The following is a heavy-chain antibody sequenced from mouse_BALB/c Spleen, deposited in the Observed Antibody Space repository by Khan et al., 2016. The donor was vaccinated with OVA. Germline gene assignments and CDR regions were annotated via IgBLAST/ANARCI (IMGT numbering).Heavy chain of an antibody. CDR3: ARAYYRYDGYYAMDY. J-gene: IGHJ4*01. CDR1: GFSLSRYN. CDR2: IWGGGGT. V-gene: IGHV2-6-4*01. Sequence: QVQLKQSGPGLVAPSQSLSITCTVSGFSLSRYNIHWVRQPPGKGLEWLGMIWGGGGTDYNSTLKIRLHISKDNSKSQVFLKMNSLQTDDTAMYFCARAYYRYDGYYAMDYWGQGTSVTVSS. D-gene: IGHD2-14*01.